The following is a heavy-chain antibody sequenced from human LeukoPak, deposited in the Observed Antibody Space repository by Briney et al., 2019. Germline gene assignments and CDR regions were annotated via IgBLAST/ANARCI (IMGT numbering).Heavy chain of an antibody. D-gene: IGHD3-10*01. CDR3: ARDLLWFGELLPLDAFDI. J-gene: IGHJ3*02. Sequence: GGSLRLSCAASGFTFSTYAMSWVRQAPGKGLEWVSAISSSGGSTHYADSVKGRFTISRDNSKNTLYLQMNSLGAEDTAVYYCARDLLWFGELLPLDAFDIWGQGTMVTVSS. CDR1: GFTFSTYA. CDR2: ISSSGGST. V-gene: IGHV3-23*01.